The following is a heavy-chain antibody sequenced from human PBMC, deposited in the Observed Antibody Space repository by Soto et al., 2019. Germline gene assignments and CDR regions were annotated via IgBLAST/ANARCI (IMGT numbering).Heavy chain of an antibody. V-gene: IGHV4-31*03. Sequence: PSETLSLTCTVSGGSISSGGYYWSWIRQHPGKGLEWIGYIYYSGSTYYNPSLKSRVTISVDTSKNQFSLKLSSVTAADTAVYYCARGGRGSKMIVVVGYFDYWGQGTLVTVSS. D-gene: IGHD2-2*01. CDR3: ARGGRGSKMIVVVGYFDY. CDR2: IYYSGST. J-gene: IGHJ4*02. CDR1: GGSISSGGYY.